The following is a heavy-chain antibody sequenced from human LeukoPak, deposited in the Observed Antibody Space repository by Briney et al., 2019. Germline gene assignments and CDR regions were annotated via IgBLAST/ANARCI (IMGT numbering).Heavy chain of an antibody. CDR1: GYTFTSYG. J-gene: IGHJ4*02. CDR3: ASEHIEHHAFDY. Sequence: ASVKVSCKCSGYTFTSYGISWVRQAPGQGLEWMGLIRAYNGNKNYAQKLEGRVPITTDTSKSTAYMELRSLRCDDTAVYYWASEHIEHHAFDYWGQGNLVTVSP. V-gene: IGHV1-18*01. CDR2: IRAYNGNK. D-gene: IGHD1-14*01.